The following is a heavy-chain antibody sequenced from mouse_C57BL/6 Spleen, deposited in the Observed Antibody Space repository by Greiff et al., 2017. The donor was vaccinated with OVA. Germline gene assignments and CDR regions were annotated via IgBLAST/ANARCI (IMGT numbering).Heavy chain of an antibody. CDR3: AGKGYYGSSYVLLDY. V-gene: IGHV14-2*01. D-gene: IGHD1-1*01. CDR2: IDPEDGET. J-gene: IGHJ2*01. Sequence: EVKLQESGAELVKPGASVKLSCTASGYNIKDYYMNWVKQRTEQGLEWIGRIDPEDGETKYAPKFQGKATITADTSSNTAYLQLSSLTSEDTAVYYCAGKGYYGSSYVLLDYWGQGTTLTVSS. CDR1: GYNIKDYY.